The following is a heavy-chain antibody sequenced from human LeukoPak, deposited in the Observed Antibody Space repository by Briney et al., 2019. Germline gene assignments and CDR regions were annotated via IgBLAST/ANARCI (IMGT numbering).Heavy chain of an antibody. J-gene: IGHJ3*01. D-gene: IGHD6-25*01. CDR3: AASGLQGDNLHPDDAFAV. CDR2: FDPEAVDK. Sequence: GASVKVSCKVSGHTLTELAFHWVRQAPGQGLEWVGGFDPEAVDKVSAQKFHGRVTMTDDTSTDTAYMELSSLRLDDTAVYFCAASGLQGDNLHPDDAFAVWGQGTRVTVSS. CDR1: GHTLTELA. V-gene: IGHV1-24*01.